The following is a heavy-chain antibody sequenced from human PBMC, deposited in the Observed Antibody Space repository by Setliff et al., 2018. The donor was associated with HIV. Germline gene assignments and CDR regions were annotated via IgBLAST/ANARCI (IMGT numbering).Heavy chain of an antibody. D-gene: IGHD1-7*01. CDR1: GYTFTTYG. Sequence: ASVKVSCKASGYTFTTYGISWVRQAPGQGLEWMGWISAYNGNTNYAQKLQGRVTMTTDTSTSTVYMELSSLQSDDTAVYYCARIGGTTGYSSDYWGQGTLVTVSS. J-gene: IGHJ4*02. CDR3: ARIGGTTGYSSDY. CDR2: ISAYNGNT. V-gene: IGHV1-18*01.